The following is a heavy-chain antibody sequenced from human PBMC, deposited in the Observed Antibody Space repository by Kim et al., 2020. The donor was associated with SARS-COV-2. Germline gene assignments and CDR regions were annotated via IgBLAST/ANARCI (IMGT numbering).Heavy chain of an antibody. CDR2: ISGSGGST. J-gene: IGHJ5*02. CDR3: ANGCSSTTCWRFDP. V-gene: IGHV3-23*01. CDR1: GFTFNTYA. Sequence: GGSLRLSCAASGFTFNTYAINWVRQAPGKGLEWVSGISGSGGSTYYADSVKGRFTISRDNSKNTLYLQMNSLRAEDTAVYYCANGCSSTTCWRFDPWGQGTLVTVSS. D-gene: IGHD2-2*01.